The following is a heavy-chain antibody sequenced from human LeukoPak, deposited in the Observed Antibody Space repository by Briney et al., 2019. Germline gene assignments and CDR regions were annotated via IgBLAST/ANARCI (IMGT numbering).Heavy chain of an antibody. V-gene: IGHV5-51*01. Sequence: GESLKISCKGSGYSFTSYWIGWVRQMPGKGREWMGIIYPGDSDTRYSPSFQGQVTISADKSISTAYLQWSSLKASDTAIYYCARRVNQQLVNNWFDPWGQGTLVTVSS. CDR1: GYSFTSYW. J-gene: IGHJ5*02. CDR2: IYPGDSDT. D-gene: IGHD6-13*01. CDR3: ARRVNQQLVNNWFDP.